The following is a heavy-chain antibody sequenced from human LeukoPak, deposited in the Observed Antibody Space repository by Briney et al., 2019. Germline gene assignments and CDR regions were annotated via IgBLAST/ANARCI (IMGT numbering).Heavy chain of an antibody. CDR2: INHSGST. CDR3: ARQPSGWLYYYYYMDV. D-gene: IGHD6-19*01. Sequence: PSETLSLTCAVYGGSFSGYYWSWIRQPPGKGLEWIGEINHSGSTNYNPSLKSRVTISVDTSKNQFSLKLSSVTAADTAVYYCARQPSGWLYYYYYMDVWGKGTTVTISS. CDR1: GGSFSGYY. V-gene: IGHV4-34*01. J-gene: IGHJ6*03.